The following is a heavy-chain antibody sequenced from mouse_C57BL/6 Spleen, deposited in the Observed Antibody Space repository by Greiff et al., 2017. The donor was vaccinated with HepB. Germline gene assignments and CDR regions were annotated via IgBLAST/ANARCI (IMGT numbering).Heavy chain of an antibody. CDR1: GYTFTDYY. V-gene: IGHV1-26*01. D-gene: IGHD1-1*01. CDR3: ARDYYGSNYYFDY. J-gene: IGHJ2*01. CDR2: INPNNGGT. Sequence: EVQLQESGPELVKPGASVKISCKASGYTFTDYYMNWVKQSHGKSLEWIGDINPNNGGTSYNQKFKGKATLTVDKSSSTAYMELRSLTSEDSAVYYCARDYYGSNYYFDYWGQGTTLTVSS.